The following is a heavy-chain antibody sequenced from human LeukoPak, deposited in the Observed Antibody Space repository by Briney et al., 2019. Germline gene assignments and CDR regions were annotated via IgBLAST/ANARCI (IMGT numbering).Heavy chain of an antibody. D-gene: IGHD2-15*01. CDR2: IHYSGST. V-gene: IGHV4-59*12. CDR3: AREWSAFDY. CDR1: GGSISTFY. Sequence: PSETLSLTCTVSGGSISTFYWSWIRQPPGKGLEWIGYIHYSGSTNYKPSLKSRVNISVDTSKNQLSLKVSSVIAADTAVYYCAREWSAFDYWGQGTLVPV. J-gene: IGHJ4*02.